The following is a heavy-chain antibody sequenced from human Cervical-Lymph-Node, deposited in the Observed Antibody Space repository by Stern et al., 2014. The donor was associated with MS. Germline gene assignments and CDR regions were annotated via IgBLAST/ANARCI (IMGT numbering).Heavy chain of an antibody. V-gene: IGHV3-33*01. J-gene: IGHJ4*02. CDR2: VWHDGSND. D-gene: IGHD6-25*01. CDR3: ARDLSSSGYYSDSCFDY. Sequence: MQLVESGGGVVQPGRSLRLSCATSGFPLSGYAMHWVRQAPGKELEWLAIVWHDGSNDYYADSVKGRFTISRDNSKNTVYLQMNSLRAEDTGVYYCARDLSSSGYYSDSCFDYWGQGTLVTVSS. CDR1: GFPLSGYA.